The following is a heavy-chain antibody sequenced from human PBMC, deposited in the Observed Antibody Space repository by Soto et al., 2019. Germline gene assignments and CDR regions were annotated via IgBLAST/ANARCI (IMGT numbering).Heavy chain of an antibody. Sequence: QVQLQVSGPGLVKPSQTLSLTCSVSGDSISSGAYYWSWIRHHPGEGLEWVGYISYSGSTYYNPSLTSRVSISIDTSKNHLSLRLTSVTAADTAVYYCARDPTTVTKGAFDIWGQGTMVTVSS. V-gene: IGHV4-31*03. J-gene: IGHJ3*02. CDR1: GDSISSGAYY. D-gene: IGHD4-17*01. CDR2: ISYSGST. CDR3: ARDPTTVTKGAFDI.